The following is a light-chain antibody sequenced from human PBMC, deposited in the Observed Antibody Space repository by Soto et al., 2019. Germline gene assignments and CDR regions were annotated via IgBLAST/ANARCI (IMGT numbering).Light chain of an antibody. Sequence: SVLKQPPSVSGAPGQGVTISCTGSSSNIGAGSDVHWYQQLPGTAPKLLMFDNTNRPSGVPDRFSGSKSGTSASLAITGLQAEDEADYYCQSYDSGLSGYVFGTGTKVTVL. CDR1: SSNIGAGSD. J-gene: IGLJ1*01. V-gene: IGLV1-40*01. CDR2: DNT. CDR3: QSYDSGLSGYV.